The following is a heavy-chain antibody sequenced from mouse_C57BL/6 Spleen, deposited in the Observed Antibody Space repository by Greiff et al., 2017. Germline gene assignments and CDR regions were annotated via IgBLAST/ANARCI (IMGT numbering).Heavy chain of an antibody. D-gene: IGHD3-2*02. CDR3: AMGDSSGYGDAWFAY. J-gene: IGHJ3*01. CDR2: ILPGSGGT. CDR1: GYTFTGYW. V-gene: IGHV1-9*01. Sequence: QVQLKDSGAELMKPGASVKLSCKATGYTFTGYWIEWVKQRPGHGLEWIGEILPGSGGTNSNEKFKGKATFTADTSSNTAYMQLSSLTTEDSAIYYCAMGDSSGYGDAWFAYWGQGTLVTVSA.